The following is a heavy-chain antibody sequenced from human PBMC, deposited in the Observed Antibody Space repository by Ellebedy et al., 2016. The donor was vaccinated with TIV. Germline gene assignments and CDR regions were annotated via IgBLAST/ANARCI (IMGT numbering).Heavy chain of an antibody. CDR2: ISAYNGNT. V-gene: IGHV1-18*01. CDR1: GYTFTSYG. Sequence: AASVKVSCKASGYTFTSYGISWVRQAPGQGLEWMGWISAYNGNTNYAQKLQGRVTMTTDTSTSTAYMELRSLRSDDTAVYYCARDPYPAAGTSKFDYWGQGTLVTVSS. D-gene: IGHD6-13*01. J-gene: IGHJ4*02. CDR3: ARDPYPAAGTSKFDY.